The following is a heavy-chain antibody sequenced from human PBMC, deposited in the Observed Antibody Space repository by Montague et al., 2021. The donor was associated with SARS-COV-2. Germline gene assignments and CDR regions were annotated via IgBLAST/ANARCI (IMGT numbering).Heavy chain of an antibody. CDR3: ASPGGYCTGGSCYYVY. CDR1: GGSISTYY. J-gene: IGHJ4*02. D-gene: IGHD2-15*01. Sequence: SETLSLTCSVSGGSISTYYWSWTRQPPGKGLEWIGYIYYSGSTNYNPSLKSRVTISIDTSKNQFSLELSSVTAADMAVYYCASPGGYCTGGSCYYVYWGQGTLVTVSS. V-gene: IGHV4-59*01. CDR2: IYYSGST.